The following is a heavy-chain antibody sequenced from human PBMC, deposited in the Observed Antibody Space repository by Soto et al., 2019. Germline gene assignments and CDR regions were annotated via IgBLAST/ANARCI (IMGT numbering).Heavy chain of an antibody. CDR1: AESFSGYS. CDR3: ARSPTHFNYVWGNSTY. D-gene: IGHD3-16*01. CDR2: IDHSGST. V-gene: IGHV4-34*01. J-gene: IGHJ4*02. Sequence: TSETLSLTCAVFAESFSGYSWSWVRQPPGKGLEWIGEIDHSGSTNYNPSLESRITISVDTSKNQFSLKLRLVTAADTAMYYCARSPTHFNYVWGNSTYWGQGTLVTVSS.